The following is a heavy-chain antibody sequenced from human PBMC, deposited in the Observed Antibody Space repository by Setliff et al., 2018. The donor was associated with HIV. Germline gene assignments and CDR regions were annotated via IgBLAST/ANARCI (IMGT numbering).Heavy chain of an antibody. Sequence: GASVKVSCKASGYTFTSYYIHWVRQAPGQGLEWMGGIIPVFGPPNYAKKFQGRVTMTTDTSTTTAFMELRSLKADDTGIYYCSRSGVPPYYYYGMDVWGQGTTVTVSS. CDR3: SRSGVPPYYYYGMDV. V-gene: IGHV1-46*01. D-gene: IGHD3-10*01. CDR1: GYTFTSYY. J-gene: IGHJ6*02. CDR2: IIPVFGPP.